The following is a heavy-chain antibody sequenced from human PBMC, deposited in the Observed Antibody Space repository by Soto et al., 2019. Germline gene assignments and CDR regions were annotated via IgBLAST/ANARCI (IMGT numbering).Heavy chain of an antibody. CDR2: IMPLFGKP. CDR3: ASASSTSWLYYSDY. CDR1: GVSFSGYA. J-gene: IGHJ4*02. Sequence: GASVKVSCKASGVSFSGYAFSWVRQAPGQGLEWMGGIMPLFGKPDYAQKFQGRVTITADESTSTTYMELSSLRSEDTALYFCASASSTSWLYYSDYWGQGTRVTVSS. V-gene: IGHV1-69*13. D-gene: IGHD2-2*01.